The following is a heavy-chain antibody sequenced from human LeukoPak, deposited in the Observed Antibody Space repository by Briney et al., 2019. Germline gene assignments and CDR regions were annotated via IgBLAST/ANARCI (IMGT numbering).Heavy chain of an antibody. CDR3: ARMVASDSGSYSSYYYFDY. CDR1: GFTFSSYA. J-gene: IGHJ4*02. CDR2: ISGSSDNT. Sequence: GGSLRLSCAASGFTFSSYAMSWVRQAPGKGLEWVSTISGSSDNTYYADSVKGRFTISRDNSKNTLYLQMNSLRAEDTAVYYCARMVASDSGSYSSYYYFDYWGQGTLVTVSS. D-gene: IGHD1-26*01. V-gene: IGHV3-23*01.